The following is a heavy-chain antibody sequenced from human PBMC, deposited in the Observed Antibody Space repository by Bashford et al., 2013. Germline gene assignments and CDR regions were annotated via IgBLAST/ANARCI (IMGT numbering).Heavy chain of an antibody. V-gene: IGHV1-8*01. D-gene: IGHD3-22*01. CDR2: MNPNSGNT. CDR3: ATDRSSGTFDY. CDR1: GYTFTSYD. J-gene: IGHJ4*02. Sequence: VASVKVSCKASGYTFTSYDINWVRQATGQGLEWMGWMNPNSGNTGYAQKFQGSVTLTSNTSINTAYMELSSLRYEDTAVYYCATDRSSGTFDYWGQGTLVTVSS.